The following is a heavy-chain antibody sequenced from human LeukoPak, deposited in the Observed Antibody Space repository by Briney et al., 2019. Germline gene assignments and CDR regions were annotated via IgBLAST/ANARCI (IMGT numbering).Heavy chain of an antibody. D-gene: IGHD3-9*01. Sequence: PSQTLSLTCAVSGGSISSGGYSWSWIRQPPGKGLEWIGYIYHSGSTYYNPSLKSRVTISVDRSKNQFSLKLSSVTAADTAVYYCARDHYDILTGAYYGMDVWGQGTTVTVSS. CDR1: GGSISSGGYS. CDR3: ARDHYDILTGAYYGMDV. J-gene: IGHJ6*02. CDR2: IYHSGST. V-gene: IGHV4-30-2*01.